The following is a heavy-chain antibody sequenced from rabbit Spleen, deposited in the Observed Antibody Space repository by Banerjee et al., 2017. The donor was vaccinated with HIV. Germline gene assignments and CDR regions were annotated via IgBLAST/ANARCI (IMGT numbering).Heavy chain of an antibody. CDR1: GFDFSSYG. V-gene: IGHV1S47*01. CDR2: IDPIFHIS. J-gene: IGHJ4*01. CDR3: VREVAARFSL. D-gene: IGHD4-1*01. Sequence: QEQVVESGGGLVQPGGSLKLSCKASGFDFSSYGVSWVRQAPGKGLEWIGYIDPIFHISTYASWVNGRFTISSHNAQNTLYLQLNSLTAADTATYFCVREVAARFSLWGPDTLVTVS.